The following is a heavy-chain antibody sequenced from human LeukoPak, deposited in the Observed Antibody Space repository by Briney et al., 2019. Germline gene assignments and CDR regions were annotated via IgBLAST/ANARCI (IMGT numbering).Heavy chain of an antibody. J-gene: IGHJ4*02. D-gene: IGHD3-9*01. CDR2: INPNSGGT. CDR3: ARDGYYDILTGYQIYRGGDY. CDR1: GYTFTGYY. V-gene: IGHV1-2*02. Sequence: GASVKVSCKASGYTFTGYYMHWVRQAPGQGLEWMGWINPNSGGTNYAQKFQGRVTMTRDTSISTAYMELSGLRSDDTAVYYCARDGYYDILTGYQIYRGGDYWGQGTLVTVSS.